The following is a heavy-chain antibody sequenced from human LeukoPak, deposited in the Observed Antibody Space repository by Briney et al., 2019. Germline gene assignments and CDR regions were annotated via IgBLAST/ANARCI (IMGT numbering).Heavy chain of an antibody. CDR1: GGSISSSSYY. V-gene: IGHV4-39*01. Sequence: SETLSLTCTVSGGSISSSSYYWGWIRQPPGMGLEWIGSIYYSGSTYYNPSLKSRVTISVDTSKNQFSLKLSSVTAADTAVYYCARSNWSGYYENWFDPWGQGTLVTASS. CDR3: ARSNWSGYYENWFDP. J-gene: IGHJ5*02. CDR2: IYYSGST. D-gene: IGHD3-3*01.